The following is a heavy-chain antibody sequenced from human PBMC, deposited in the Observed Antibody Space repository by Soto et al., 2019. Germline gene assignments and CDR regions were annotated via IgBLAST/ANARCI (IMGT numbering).Heavy chain of an antibody. CDR3: ASDCTNGVCYFDY. CDR2: ISSSSSYI. Sequence: GESLKISCAASGFTFSSYSMNWVRQAPGKGLEWVSSISSSSSYIYYADSVKGRFTISRDNAKNSLYLQMNSLRAEDTAVYYCASDCTNGVCYFDYWGQGTLVTVSS. D-gene: IGHD2-8*01. J-gene: IGHJ4*02. CDR1: GFTFSSYS. V-gene: IGHV3-21*01.